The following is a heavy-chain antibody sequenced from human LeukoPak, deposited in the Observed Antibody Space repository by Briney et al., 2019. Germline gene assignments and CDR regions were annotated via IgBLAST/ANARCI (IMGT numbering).Heavy chain of an antibody. CDR1: GFTFSTYS. Sequence: GGSLRLSCAASGFTFSTYSMHWVRHAPGKGLVWVSLINSDGSSTTYADSVKGRFTISRDNARNTLYLQVKSLRAEDTAVYFCARDRFYVPDYWGQGTLVTVSS. V-gene: IGHV3-74*01. CDR2: INSDGSST. D-gene: IGHD2/OR15-2a*01. CDR3: ARDRFYVPDY. J-gene: IGHJ4*02.